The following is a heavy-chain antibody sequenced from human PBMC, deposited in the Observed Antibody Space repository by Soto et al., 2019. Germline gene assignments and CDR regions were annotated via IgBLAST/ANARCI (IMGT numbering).Heavy chain of an antibody. CDR1: GYTFTSYA. Sequence: ASVKVSCKASGYTFTSYAMHWVRQAPGQRLEWMGWINAGNGNTKYPQKFQGRVTITRDTSASTAYMELSSLRSEDTAVHYCARSIVVVTALDYWGQGTLVTVSP. CDR2: INAGNGNT. J-gene: IGHJ4*02. V-gene: IGHV1-3*01. CDR3: ARSIVVVTALDY. D-gene: IGHD2-21*02.